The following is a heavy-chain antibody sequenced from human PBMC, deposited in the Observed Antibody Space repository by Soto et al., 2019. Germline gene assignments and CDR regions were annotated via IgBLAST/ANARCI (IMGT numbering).Heavy chain of an antibody. CDR3: ARDLDNGLDY. V-gene: IGHV3-33*01. Sequence: QVRLVESGGGVVQPGRSLRLSCVATGFTFSSHGMHWVRQAPGKGLEWVAYIWYDGSNRNYADSVKGRFAISRDDSKNTVYLQMNSLRAEDTAIYSCARDLDNGLDYWGQGTLVTVSS. CDR2: IWYDGSNR. J-gene: IGHJ4*02. CDR1: GFTFSSHG. D-gene: IGHD2-8*01.